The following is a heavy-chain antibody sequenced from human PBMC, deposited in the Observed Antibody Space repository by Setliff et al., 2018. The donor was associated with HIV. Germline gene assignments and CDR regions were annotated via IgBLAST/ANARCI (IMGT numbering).Heavy chain of an antibody. Sequence: PSETLSLTCTVSGGSISSYSWSWIRQPPGRGLEWIGYIYTSGSTNYNPSLKSRVTISVDTSENQFSLKLTSVTAADTAVYYCATSVEVPWNYYMDVWGKGTTVTVSS. CDR1: GGSISSYS. D-gene: IGHD2-2*01. CDR2: IYTSGST. CDR3: ATSVEVPWNYYMDV. J-gene: IGHJ6*03. V-gene: IGHV4-4*08.